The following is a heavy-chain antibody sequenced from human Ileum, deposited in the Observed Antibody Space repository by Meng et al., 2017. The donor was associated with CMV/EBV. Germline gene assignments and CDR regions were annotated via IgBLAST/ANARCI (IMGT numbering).Heavy chain of an antibody. CDR2: ISANGDGT. V-gene: IGHV3-23*01. D-gene: IGHD2-8*01. Sequence: GESLKISCAASGLTFSNYAMTWVRQAPGKGPEWVSDISANGDGTYYADSVKGRFTISRDNSKKILYLQMNTLRVEDTAVYYCAKRHCTNSCSSFFDYGGQGTLVTSPQ. CDR1: GLTFSNYA. J-gene: IGHJ4*02. CDR3: AKRHCTNSCSSFFDY.